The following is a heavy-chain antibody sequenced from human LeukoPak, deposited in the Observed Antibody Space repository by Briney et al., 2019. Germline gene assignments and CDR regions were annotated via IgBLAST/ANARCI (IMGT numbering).Heavy chain of an antibody. CDR1: GGSISSYY. CDR2: IYYSGST. V-gene: IGHV4-59*01. Sequence: SETLSLTCTVSGGSISSYYWSWIRQPPGKGLEWIGFIYYSGSTNYNPSLKSRVTISVDMSKNQFSLKLSSVTAADTAVYYCARGGPPVTIFGVVISWFDPWGQGTLVTVSS. D-gene: IGHD3-3*01. CDR3: ARGGPPVTIFGVVISWFDP. J-gene: IGHJ5*02.